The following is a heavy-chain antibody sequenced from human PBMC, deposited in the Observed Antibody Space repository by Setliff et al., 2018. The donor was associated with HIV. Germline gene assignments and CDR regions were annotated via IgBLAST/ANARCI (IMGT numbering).Heavy chain of an antibody. CDR1: GFTLGSYS. J-gene: IGHJ3*02. D-gene: IGHD3-10*01. Sequence: GGSLRLSCAASGFTLGSYSMNWVRQAPGKGLEWISYITKRADETHYADSVKGRFSISRDTAKNSLYLQMNSLRPEDTALYYSVRDLLWAFDMWGPGTMVTVSS. V-gene: IGHV3-21*05. CDR2: ITKRADET. CDR3: VRDLLWAFDM.